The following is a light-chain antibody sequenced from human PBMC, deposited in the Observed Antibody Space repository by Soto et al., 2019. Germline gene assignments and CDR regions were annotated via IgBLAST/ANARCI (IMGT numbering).Light chain of an antibody. CDR1: QSVYNNN. CDR2: GAS. J-gene: IGKJ2*01. Sequence: EIVLTQSAGTMSLSPGERATLSCRASQSVYNNNLALYQQKPGQAPRLLIYGASNRATGIPDRFSGSGSGADFTLTLSRLEREDFAVYYCQQYGSPPVTFGPGTQLEIK. CDR3: QQYGSPPVT. V-gene: IGKV3-20*01.